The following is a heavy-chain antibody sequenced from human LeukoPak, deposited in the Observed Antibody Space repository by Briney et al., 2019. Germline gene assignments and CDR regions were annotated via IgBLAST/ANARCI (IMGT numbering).Heavy chain of an antibody. V-gene: IGHV4-4*02. Sequence: PSETLSLTCAVSGGSISSSNWWSWVRQPPGKGLEWIGEIYHSGSTNYNPSLKTRVAISMDKSKNQFSLQLTSVTAADTAVYYCATPKGYYYGSGPGYFNYWGQGILVTVSS. CDR1: GGSISSSNW. J-gene: IGHJ4*02. CDR3: ATPKGYYYGSGPGYFNY. D-gene: IGHD3-10*01. CDR2: IYHSGST.